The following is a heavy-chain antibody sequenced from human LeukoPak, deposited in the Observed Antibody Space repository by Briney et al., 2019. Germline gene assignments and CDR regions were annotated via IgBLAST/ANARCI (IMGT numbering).Heavy chain of an antibody. D-gene: IGHD2-2*01. CDR3: ATVVVVPAAIPKVDYYGMDV. V-gene: IGHV1-24*01. CDR1: GYTLTELS. Sequence: ASVKVSSKVSGYTLTELSMRWVRQAPGKGLEWMGGFDPEDGETIYAQKFPGRVTMTEDTSTDTAYMELSSLRSEDTAVYYCATVVVVPAAIPKVDYYGMDVWGKGTTVTVSS. CDR2: FDPEDGET. J-gene: IGHJ6*04.